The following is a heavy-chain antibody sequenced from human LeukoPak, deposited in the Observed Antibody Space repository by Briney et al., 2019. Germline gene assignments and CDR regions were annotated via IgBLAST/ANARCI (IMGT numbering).Heavy chain of an antibody. J-gene: IGHJ5*02. D-gene: IGHD1-7*01. CDR3: ARLSSGTGTKGWFDP. CDR1: GYSFTTYW. Sequence: GGSLKISCKGSGYSFTTYWIAWVRQMPEKGLEWMGIIYPGDSDTRYSPSFQGQVTISADKSITTAYLQWSSLKASDTAMYYCARLSSGTGTKGWFDPWAREPWSPSPQ. CDR2: IYPGDSDT. V-gene: IGHV5-51*01.